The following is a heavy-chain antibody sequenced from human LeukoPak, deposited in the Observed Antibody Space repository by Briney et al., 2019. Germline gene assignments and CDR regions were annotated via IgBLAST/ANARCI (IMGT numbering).Heavy chain of an antibody. J-gene: IGHJ3*02. Sequence: SETLSLTCTVSGGSISSSSYYWGWIRQPPGKGLEWIGSIYYSGSTYYNPSLKSRVTISVDTSKNQFSLKLSSVTAADTAVYYCASPEYYYDSSGFRDAFDIWGQGTMVTVSS. CDR3: ASPEYYYDSSGFRDAFDI. V-gene: IGHV4-39*07. D-gene: IGHD3-22*01. CDR1: GGSISSSSYY. CDR2: IYYSGST.